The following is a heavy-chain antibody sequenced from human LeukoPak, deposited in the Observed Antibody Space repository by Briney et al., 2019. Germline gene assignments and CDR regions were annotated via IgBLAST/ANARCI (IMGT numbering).Heavy chain of an antibody. CDR3: ARDSTTGTTRWDWFDP. J-gene: IGHJ5*02. CDR1: GFTSSSYS. Sequence: GGSLRLSCAASGFTSSSYSMNWVRQAPGKGLEWVSSISSSSSYIYYADSVKGRFTISRDNAKNSLYLQMNSLRAEDTAVYYCARDSTTGTTRWDWFDPWGQGTLVTVSS. CDR2: ISSSSSYI. D-gene: IGHD1-1*01. V-gene: IGHV3-21*01.